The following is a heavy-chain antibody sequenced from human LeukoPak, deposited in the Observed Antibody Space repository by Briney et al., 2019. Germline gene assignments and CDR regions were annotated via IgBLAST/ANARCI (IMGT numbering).Heavy chain of an antibody. CDR2: INPYSCGT. Sequence: ASVKVSCKASGYTFTDYYMHWVRQAPGQGLEWMGWINPYSCGTNYAQRFQGRVTMTRDTSISTAYMELSRLRSDDTAVYYCARDLVGASPILDYWGQGTLVTVSS. J-gene: IGHJ4*02. V-gene: IGHV1-2*02. CDR1: GYTFTDYY. CDR3: ARDLVGASPILDY. D-gene: IGHD1-26*01.